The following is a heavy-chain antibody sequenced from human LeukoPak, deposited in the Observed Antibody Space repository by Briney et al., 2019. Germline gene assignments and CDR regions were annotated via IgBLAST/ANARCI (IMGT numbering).Heavy chain of an antibody. D-gene: IGHD3-3*01. CDR2: ISSSSSTI. CDR1: GFTFSSYS. Sequence: GGSLRLSCAASGFTFSSYSMNWVRQAPGKGLEWVSYISSSSSTIYYADSVKGRFTISRDNAKNSLYLQMNSLRAEDTAVYYCASNDFWSGFFLNWGQGTLVTVSS. J-gene: IGHJ4*02. V-gene: IGHV3-48*01. CDR3: ASNDFWSGFFLN.